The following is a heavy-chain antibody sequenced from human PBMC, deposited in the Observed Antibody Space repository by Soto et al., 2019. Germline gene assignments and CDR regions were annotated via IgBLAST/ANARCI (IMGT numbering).Heavy chain of an antibody. J-gene: IGHJ5*02. Sequence: GESLKISCKGFGYSFTIYWIGWVRQMPGKGLEWMGRIDPGDTYATYSPAFQGHVTISADKATSTAYLQWSSLKASDTAMYFCARIYCTTTTCDSWFDPWGQGTLVTVSS. D-gene: IGHD2-2*01. CDR1: GYSFTIYW. CDR3: ARIYCTTTTCDSWFDP. V-gene: IGHV5-10-1*01. CDR2: IDPGDTYA.